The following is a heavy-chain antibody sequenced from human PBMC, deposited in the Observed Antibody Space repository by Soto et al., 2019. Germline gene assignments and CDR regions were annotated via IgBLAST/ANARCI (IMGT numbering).Heavy chain of an antibody. V-gene: IGHV1-18*01. Sequence: QAQLVQSGAEVKRPGASVKVSCKASGYTFSEYGISWVRQAPGQGLEWMGWISPYNGEPSFPQNEGGRVALAPGTSTNSAYIDLRSLRSDDTAVYYCAKDRRRIVRGSPASGGLFFDLWGPGTLVTVSS. CDR3: AKDRRRIVRGSPASGGLFFDL. CDR1: GYTFSEYG. J-gene: IGHJ2*01. CDR2: ISPYNGEP. D-gene: IGHD2-15*01.